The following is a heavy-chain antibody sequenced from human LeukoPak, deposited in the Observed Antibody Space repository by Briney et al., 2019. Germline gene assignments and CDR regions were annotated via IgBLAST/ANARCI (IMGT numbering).Heavy chain of an antibody. D-gene: IGHD6-19*01. CDR1: GGSFSGYY. Sequence: SETLSLTCAVYGGSFSGYYWSWIRQPPGKGLEWIGEINHSGSTNYNPSLKSRVTISVDTSKNQFSLKLNSVTAADTAMYYCAGHGSRSGWRDPYFYYYGMDVWGQGTTVTVSS. CDR2: INHSGST. V-gene: IGHV4-34*01. CDR3: AGHGSRSGWRDPYFYYYGMDV. J-gene: IGHJ6*02.